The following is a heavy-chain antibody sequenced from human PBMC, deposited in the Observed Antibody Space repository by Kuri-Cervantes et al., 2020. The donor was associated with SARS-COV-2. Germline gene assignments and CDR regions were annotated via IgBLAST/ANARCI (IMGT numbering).Heavy chain of an antibody. CDR2: IYPGDSDT. J-gene: IGHJ4*02. D-gene: IGHD5-18*01. CDR1: GYSFTSYW. V-gene: IGHV5-51*01. CDR3: ARVDTAMVNFDY. Sequence: GSLRLSCKGSGYSFTSYWIGWVRQMPGKGLEWMGIIYPGDSDTRYSPSFQGQVTISADKSISTAYLQWSSLRASDTAMYYCARVDTAMVNFDYWGQGTLVTVSS.